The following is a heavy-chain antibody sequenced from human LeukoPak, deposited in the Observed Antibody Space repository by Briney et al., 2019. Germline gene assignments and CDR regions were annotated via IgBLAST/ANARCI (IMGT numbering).Heavy chain of an antibody. CDR1: GYTFTGYY. Sequence: ASLKVSCTASGYTFTGYYMHWVRQAPGQGLEWMGRINPNSGGTNYAQKFQGRVTMNRDTSISTAYMELSRLRSGDTAVYYCARGKSGSPSYYWGQGTLVTVSS. V-gene: IGHV1-2*06. CDR3: ARGKSGSPSYY. D-gene: IGHD2-15*01. J-gene: IGHJ4*02. CDR2: INPNSGGT.